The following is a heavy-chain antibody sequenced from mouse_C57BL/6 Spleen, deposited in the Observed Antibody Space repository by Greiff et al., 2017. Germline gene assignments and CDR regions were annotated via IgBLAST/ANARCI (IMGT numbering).Heavy chain of an antibody. CDR1: GFTFTDYY. CDR3: ARDYDGKDAMDY. J-gene: IGHJ4*01. V-gene: IGHV7-3*01. CDR2: ISNKANGYTT. D-gene: IGHD1-1*01. Sequence: EVQLVESGGGFVQPGGSLSLSCAASGFTFTDYYMRWVRQPPGQALAWLGFISNKANGYTTEYSASVQGRFTISRDNSQSILYLQMNALRAEDSATYYCARDYDGKDAMDYWGQGTSVTVSS.